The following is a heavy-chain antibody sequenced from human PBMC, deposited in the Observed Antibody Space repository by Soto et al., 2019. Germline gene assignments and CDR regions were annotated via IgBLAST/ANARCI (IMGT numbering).Heavy chain of an antibody. CDR3: VRDAVVSGVDYFDF. J-gene: IGHJ4*02. V-gene: IGHV3-7*01. D-gene: IGHD2-8*01. CDR1: GFTFSSYW. Sequence: GSLRLSCAASGFTFSSYWMSWVRQAPGKGLEWVANIRHDGGDKYFLDSVKGRFTISRDNAKNSLYLQMNSLRVEGTAIYYCVRDAVVSGVDYFDFWGQGT. CDR2: IRHDGGDK.